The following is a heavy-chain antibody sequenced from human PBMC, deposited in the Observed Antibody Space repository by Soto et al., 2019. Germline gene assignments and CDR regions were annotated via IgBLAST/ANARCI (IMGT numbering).Heavy chain of an antibody. V-gene: IGHV1-18*01. CDR1: GFTFSDFG. Sequence: QVQLVQSGAEVTKPGASAKVSCKTSGFTFSDFGITRVRQAPGQGLERVGWSVAGSGNTVHARGFEGRVIVSTDRSTNTAYMELRSPTSDDTALYFCARVAGRGSGSRYFDDWGHGTLVTVSS. J-gene: IGHJ4*01. CDR3: ARVAGRGSGSRYFDD. D-gene: IGHD3-10*01. CDR2: SVAGSGNT.